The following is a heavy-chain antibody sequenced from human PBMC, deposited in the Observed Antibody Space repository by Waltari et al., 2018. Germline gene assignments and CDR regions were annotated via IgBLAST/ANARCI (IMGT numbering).Heavy chain of an antibody. V-gene: IGHV1-2*04. CDR3: ARDTVGVVAATPGWFDP. Sequence: QVQLVQSGAEVKKPGASVKVSCKASGYTFTGYYMHWVRQAPGQGLEWMGWINPNSGGTNYAQKFQGWVTMTRDTSISTAYMELSRLRSDDTAVYYCARDTVGVVAATPGWFDPWGQGTLVTVSS. CDR1: GYTFTGYY. CDR2: INPNSGGT. D-gene: IGHD2-15*01. J-gene: IGHJ5*02.